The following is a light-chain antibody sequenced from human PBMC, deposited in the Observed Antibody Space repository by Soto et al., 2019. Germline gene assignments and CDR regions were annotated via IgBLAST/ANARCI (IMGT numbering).Light chain of an antibody. CDR1: NSDVGGYDF. CDR2: DVS. J-gene: IGLJ1*01. CDR3: SSYTSTSTYV. V-gene: IGLV2-14*03. Sequence: QSVLTQPASVSGSPGQSITISCTGTNSDVGGYDFVSWYQQHPGKAPKLIIYDVSYRPSGVSNRFSGSKSGSTASLTISGLQAEDEAHYYCSSYTSTSTYVFGTGTKVTVL.